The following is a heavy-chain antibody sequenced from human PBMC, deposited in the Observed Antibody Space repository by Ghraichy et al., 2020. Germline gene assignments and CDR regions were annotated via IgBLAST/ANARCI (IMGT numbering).Heavy chain of an antibody. Sequence: GGSLRLSCAASGFTFSSYTMHWVRQAPGKGLEYVSVISNYGEIISYADSVKGRFTISRDNSKNMLYLQMGSLRDEDMAVYYCAKDGGSFTNFDYWGQGTLVTVSS. CDR3: AKDGGSFTNFDY. CDR1: GFTFSSYT. CDR2: ISNYGEII. D-gene: IGHD1-26*01. J-gene: IGHJ4*02. V-gene: IGHV3-64*02.